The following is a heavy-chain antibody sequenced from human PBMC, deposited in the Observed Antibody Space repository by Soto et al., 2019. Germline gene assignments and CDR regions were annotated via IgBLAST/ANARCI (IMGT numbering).Heavy chain of an antibody. D-gene: IGHD7-27*01. J-gene: IGHJ5*01. CDR1: GDSISNLDYF. V-gene: IGHV4-30-4*01. CDR3: ARGRYCLTGRCFPNWFDS. CDR2: IYKSATT. Sequence: SETLSLTCSVSGDSISNLDYFWAWIRQPPGQALEYIGYIYKSATTYYNPSFESRVAISVDTSKSQLSLNVTSVTAADTAVYFCARGRYCLTGRCFPNWFDSWGQGALVTVSS.